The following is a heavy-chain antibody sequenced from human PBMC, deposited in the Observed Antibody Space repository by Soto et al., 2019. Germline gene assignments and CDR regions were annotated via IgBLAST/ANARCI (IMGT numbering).Heavy chain of an antibody. CDR2: ISAGGSDT. CDR1: VFVFSDYA. CDR3: ASVPIWCGSSSCYTEGFDS. Sequence: GWSLRLSCVSSVFVFSDYAMSWVRQAPGKGLEWVSAISAGGSDTYYADSVKGRFTVSRVNSESTLYLQMNTLRAEDTAIYYCASVPIWCGSSSCYTEGFDSWGQGTLVTVSS. V-gene: IGHV3-23*01. D-gene: IGHD2-2*01. J-gene: IGHJ4*02.